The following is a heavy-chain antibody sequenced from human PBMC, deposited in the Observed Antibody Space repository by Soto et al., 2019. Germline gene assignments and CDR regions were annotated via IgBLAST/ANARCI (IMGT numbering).Heavy chain of an antibody. CDR2: IIPIPGTA. D-gene: IGHD2-2*01. V-gene: IGHV1-69*01. CDR1: GGTFSSYA. J-gene: IGHJ6*02. CDR3: ARSQGSSTSLEIYYCYYYGMDV. Sequence: QVQLVQSGAEVKKPGSSVKVSCKASGGTFSSYAISWVRQAPGQGLEWMGGIIPIPGTANYAQKFQGGITITADESPSTADMELSSLRSEDTAVYYCARSQGSSTSLEIYYCYYYGMDVWGQGTKVTVSS.